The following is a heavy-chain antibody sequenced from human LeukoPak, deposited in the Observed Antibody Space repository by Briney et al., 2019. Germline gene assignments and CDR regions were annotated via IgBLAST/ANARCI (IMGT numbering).Heavy chain of an antibody. CDR1: GGSFSGYY. J-gene: IGHJ6*02. D-gene: IGHD3-22*01. CDR2: INHSGST. V-gene: IGHV4-34*01. Sequence: SETLSLTCAVYGGSFSGYYWSWIRQPPGKGLEWIGEINHSGSTNYNPSLKSRVTISVDTSKNQFSLKLSSVTAADTAVYYCASGRPNYYDSSGYYYPTPYYYGMDVWGQGTTVTVSS. CDR3: ASGRPNYYDSSGYYYPTPYYYGMDV.